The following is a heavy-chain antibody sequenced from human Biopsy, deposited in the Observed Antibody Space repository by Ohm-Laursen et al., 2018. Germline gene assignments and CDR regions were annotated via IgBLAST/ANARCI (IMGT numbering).Heavy chain of an antibody. V-gene: IGHV3-11*01. D-gene: IGHD4-23*01. CDR2: ISSGGTTI. Sequence: GSLRLSCAASGFPFSDYYMRWIRQAPGKGLEWVSYISSGGTTIYYADSVKGRFTISRDNAKNSLYLQMNSLRADDTAVYYCAGDTRWSPYHMDVWGQGTTVTVSS. CDR1: GFPFSDYY. J-gene: IGHJ6*02. CDR3: AGDTRWSPYHMDV.